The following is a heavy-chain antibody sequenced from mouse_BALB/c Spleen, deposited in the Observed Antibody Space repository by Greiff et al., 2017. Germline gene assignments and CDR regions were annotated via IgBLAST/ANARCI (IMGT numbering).Heavy chain of an antibody. CDR2: ISSGGSYT. CDR3: ARHDGYYAYAMDY. V-gene: IGHV5-6*02. J-gene: IGHJ4*01. CDR1: GFTFSSYG. Sequence: EVKLEESGGDLVKPGGSLKLSCAASGFTFSSYGMSWVRQTPDKRLEWVATISSGGSYTYYPDSVKGRFTISRDNAKNTLYLQMSSLKSEDTAMYYCARHDGYYAYAMDYWGQGTSVTVSS. D-gene: IGHD2-3*01.